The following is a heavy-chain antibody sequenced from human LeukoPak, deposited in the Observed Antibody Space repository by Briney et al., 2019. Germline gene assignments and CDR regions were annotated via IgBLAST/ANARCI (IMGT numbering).Heavy chain of an antibody. D-gene: IGHD3-3*01. J-gene: IGHJ5*02. CDR2: INPSGGST. CDR1: GYTFTSYY. CDR3: ARGLEWLTRRHTWFDP. V-gene: IGHV1-46*01. Sequence: WASVKVSCKASGYTFTSYYMQWVRQAPGQGLEWMGIINPSGGSTSYAQKFQGRVTMTRDTSTSTVYMELSSLRSDDTAVYYCARGLEWLTRRHTWFDPWGQGTLVTVSS.